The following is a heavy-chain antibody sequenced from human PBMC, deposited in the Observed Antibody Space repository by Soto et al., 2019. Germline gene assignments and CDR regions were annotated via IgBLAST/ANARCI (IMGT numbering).Heavy chain of an antibody. CDR2: ISYDGSNK. V-gene: IGHV3-30-3*01. CDR1: GFTFSSYA. CDR3: ARGPNLADYGMDV. Sequence: QVQLVESGGGVAQPGRSLRLSCAASGFTFSSYAMHWVRQAPGKGLEWVAVISYDGSNKYYADSVKGRFTISRDNSKNTLYLQMNSLRAEDTAVYYCARGPNLADYGMDVWGQGTTVTVSS. D-gene: IGHD6-13*01. J-gene: IGHJ6*02.